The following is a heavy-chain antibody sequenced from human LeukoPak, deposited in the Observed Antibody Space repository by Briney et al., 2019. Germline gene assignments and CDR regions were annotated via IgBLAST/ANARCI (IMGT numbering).Heavy chain of an antibody. CDR1: GFTVSSNY. V-gene: IGHV3-66*01. J-gene: IGHJ3*02. CDR3: ARIETVADAFDI. D-gene: IGHD1-1*01. CDR2: IYSGGST. Sequence: GESLKIACKGSGFTVSSNYMTWVRQAPGKGLEWVSLIYSGGSTSYADSVRGRFTISRDNSKNTLYLQMNSLRAEDTAVYYCARIETVADAFDIWGQGTLVTVSS.